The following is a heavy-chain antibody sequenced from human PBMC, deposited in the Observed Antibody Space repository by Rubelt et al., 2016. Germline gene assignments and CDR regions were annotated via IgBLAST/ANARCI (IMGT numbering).Heavy chain of an antibody. V-gene: IGHV3-23*01. CDR2: ISGGGRSI. Sequence: AASGFTFNNNAMGWVRQAPGKGLEWVSSISGGGRSIYSADSVKGRFTISRDNSKNTLDIQMNHLRAEDTAMYYCVKSFLGIGDHFDYWGQGTPVAVSP. CDR1: GFTFNNNA. CDR3: VKSFLGIGDHFDY. D-gene: IGHD7-27*01. J-gene: IGHJ4*02.